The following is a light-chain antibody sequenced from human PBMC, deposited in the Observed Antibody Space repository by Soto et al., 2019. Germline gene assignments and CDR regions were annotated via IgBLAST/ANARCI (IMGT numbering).Light chain of an antibody. Sequence: EKVMTQSPATLSMSPGERATLSCRASQSVSNFLAWYQQKPGQAPRLLIYGASTRATGVPARFSGSGSGTEFTLTISSLQSEDFAVYYCQQYSSWPSWTFGQGTKVEVK. J-gene: IGKJ1*01. CDR2: GAS. CDR1: QSVSNF. CDR3: QQYSSWPSWT. V-gene: IGKV3-15*01.